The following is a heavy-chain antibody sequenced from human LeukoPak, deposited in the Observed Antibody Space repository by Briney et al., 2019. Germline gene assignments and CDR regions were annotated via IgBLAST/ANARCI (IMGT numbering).Heavy chain of an antibody. CDR2: IYNSEST. CDR3: ARGRGDYFDSSGYFFDY. V-gene: IGHV4-4*07. CDR1: GGSISSYY. J-gene: IGHJ4*02. D-gene: IGHD3-22*01. Sequence: SETLSLTCTVSGGSISSYYGSWIRQPAGKGLEWIGRIYNSESTNYNPSLKSRVTMSMDKSKNQFSLKLTSVTAADTAVYYCARGRGDYFDSSGYFFDYWGQGTLVTVSS.